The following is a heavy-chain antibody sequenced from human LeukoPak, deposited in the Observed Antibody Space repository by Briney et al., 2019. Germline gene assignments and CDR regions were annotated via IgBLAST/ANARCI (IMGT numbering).Heavy chain of an antibody. CDR2: ISGSGGSA. D-gene: IGHD6-19*01. CDR3: ARDRVEIVVAGTVDC. J-gene: IGHJ4*02. Sequence: GGSLRLSCAASGFTFSSYAMSWVRQAPGKGLEWVSAISGSGGSAYYADSVRGRFTISRDNSKNTLYLQMNSLETEDTAVYYCARDRVEIVVAGTVDCWGQGTLVTVSS. V-gene: IGHV3-23*01. CDR1: GFTFSSYA.